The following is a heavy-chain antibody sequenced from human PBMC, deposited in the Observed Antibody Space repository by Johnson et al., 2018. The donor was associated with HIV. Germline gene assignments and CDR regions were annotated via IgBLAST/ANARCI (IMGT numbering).Heavy chain of an antibody. CDR2: INSDGSST. CDR3: ARGVTMIVVGAFDI. J-gene: IGHJ3*02. CDR1: GFTFSSYW. V-gene: IGHV3-74*01. Sequence: VQLVESGGGLVQPGGSLRLSCAASGFTFSSYWMHWVRQAPGKGLVWVSRINSDGSSTSYADSVKGRFTISRDNAKNTLYLQMNSLRAEDTAVYYCARGVTMIVVGAFDIWGQGTMVTVSS. D-gene: IGHD3-22*01.